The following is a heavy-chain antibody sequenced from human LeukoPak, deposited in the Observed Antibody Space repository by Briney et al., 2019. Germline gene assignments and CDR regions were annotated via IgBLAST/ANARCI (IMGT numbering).Heavy chain of an antibody. V-gene: IGHV3-23*01. D-gene: IGHD6-6*01. CDR3: AKAAYSSSPIYYFDY. Sequence: PGGSLRLSCAASGFIFSSYAMTWVRQAPGKGLEWVSAISGSGGNTYYADSVKGRFSISRDNSKNTLYLQMNSLRAEDTAVYYCAKAAYSSSPIYYFDYWGQGTLVTVSS. J-gene: IGHJ4*02. CDR1: GFIFSSYA. CDR2: ISGSGGNT.